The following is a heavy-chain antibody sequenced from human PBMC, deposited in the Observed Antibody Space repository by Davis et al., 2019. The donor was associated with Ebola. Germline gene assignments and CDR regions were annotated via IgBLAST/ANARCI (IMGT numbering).Heavy chain of an antibody. CDR1: GYTFTDFD. Sequence: AASVKVSCKASGYTFTDFDMHWVRQAPGQGLEWMGWINAGNGNMRYSQKFQGRVTITRDTSASTVYMALSSLRSEDTAVYYCARDTGIRYVSLGYWGQGTLVIVSS. J-gene: IGHJ4*02. D-gene: IGHD3-9*01. CDR3: ARDTGIRYVSLGY. CDR2: INAGNGNM. V-gene: IGHV1-3*01.